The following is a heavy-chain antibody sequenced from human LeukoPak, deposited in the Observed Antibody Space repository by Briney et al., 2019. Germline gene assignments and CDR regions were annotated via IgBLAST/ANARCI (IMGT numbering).Heavy chain of an antibody. CDR3: ARGLGDYNTDWFPVSGY. D-gene: IGHD3-9*01. Sequence: ASVKVSCKASGYTFTTYDLTWVRQATGQGLEWMGWMNPGSGDTAYAQKFQGRVTMTRDTSMSTAYMELNSLGSEDTAIYYCARGLGDYNTDWFPVSGYWGQGTPVTVSS. J-gene: IGHJ4*02. V-gene: IGHV1-8*01. CDR2: MNPGSGDT. CDR1: GYTFTTYD.